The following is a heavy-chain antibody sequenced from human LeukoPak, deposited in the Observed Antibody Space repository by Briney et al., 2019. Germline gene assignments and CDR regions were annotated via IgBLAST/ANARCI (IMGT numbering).Heavy chain of an antibody. Sequence: GGSLRLSCAASGFTFSSYGMHWVRQAPGKGLEWVAVISYDGSNKYYADSVKGRFTISRDNSKNTLYLQMNSLRAEDTAVNYCAKDIVGALDYWGQGTLVTVSS. CDR1: GFTFSSYG. CDR2: ISYDGSNK. CDR3: AKDIVGALDY. D-gene: IGHD1-26*01. J-gene: IGHJ4*02. V-gene: IGHV3-30*18.